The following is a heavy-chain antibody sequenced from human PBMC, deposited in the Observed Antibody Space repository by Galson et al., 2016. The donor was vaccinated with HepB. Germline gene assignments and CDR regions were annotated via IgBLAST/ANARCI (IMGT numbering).Heavy chain of an antibody. Sequence: SVKVSCKVSGHILTEISMHWARQAPGKGLEWMGGFDPEDGETIDAQKFQGRVTMTEDTSTDTAYMELTSLRSEDTAVYSCATGAITGTTGHAYHDAFDLWGQGTMVTVSS. CDR3: ATGAITGTTGHAYHDAFDL. D-gene: IGHD1-20*01. CDR2: FDPEDGET. V-gene: IGHV1-24*01. J-gene: IGHJ3*01. CDR1: GHILTEIS.